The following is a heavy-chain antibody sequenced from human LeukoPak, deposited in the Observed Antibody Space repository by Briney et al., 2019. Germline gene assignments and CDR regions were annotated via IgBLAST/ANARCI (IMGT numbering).Heavy chain of an antibody. CDR2: VHRDGSI. CDR1: GISVSENY. D-gene: IGHD2-15*01. CDR3: ARDSGSASWAHS. Sequence: GGSLRLSCAASGISVSENYMSWVRQAPGKGLEWVCVVHRDGSIEYADSVKGRFTISRDIAENTLSLQMNSLRVEDTAVYYCARDSGSASWAHSWGQGTLVTVSS. J-gene: IGHJ4*02. V-gene: IGHV3-66*02.